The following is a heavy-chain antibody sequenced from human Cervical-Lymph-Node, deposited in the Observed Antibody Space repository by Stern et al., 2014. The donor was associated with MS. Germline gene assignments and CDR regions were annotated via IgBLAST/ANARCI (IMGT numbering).Heavy chain of an antibody. Sequence: QLQLQESGPGLVKTSQTLSLTCTVSGGSISYGTYYWSWIRQPAGKGLEWIGRIYTSGSPNYNPSLMSRVTISVAQSQNQLPLELPSVTAADTAVYYCARVGRYYQYGIDVWGQGTTVTVSS. J-gene: IGHJ6*02. CDR3: ARVGRYYQYGIDV. CDR1: GGSISYGTYY. V-gene: IGHV4-61*02. CDR2: IYTSGSP.